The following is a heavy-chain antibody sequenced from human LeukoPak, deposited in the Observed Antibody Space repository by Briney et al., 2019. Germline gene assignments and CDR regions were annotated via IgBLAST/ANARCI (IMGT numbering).Heavy chain of an antibody. Sequence: QPGGSLRLSCAASGFTFSSYGMHWVRQAPGKGLEWVAVIWYDGSNKYYADSVKGRFTISRDNSKNTLYLQMNSLRAEDTAVYYCARDRPSGSGSSFSLGMDVWGQGTTVTVSS. J-gene: IGHJ6*02. CDR1: GFTFSSYG. CDR2: IWYDGSNK. V-gene: IGHV3-33*01. CDR3: ARDRPSGSGSSFSLGMDV. D-gene: IGHD3-10*01.